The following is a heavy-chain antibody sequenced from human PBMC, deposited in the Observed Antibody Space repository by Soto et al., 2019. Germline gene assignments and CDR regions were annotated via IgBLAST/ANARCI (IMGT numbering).Heavy chain of an antibody. J-gene: IGHJ5*02. D-gene: IGHD3-22*01. V-gene: IGHV1-2*04. CDR1: GNTFTGYY. CDR2: INPNSGGT. Sequence: ASVKVSCKASGNTFTGYYMHWVRQAPGQGLEWMGWINPNSGGTNYAQKFQGWVTMTRDTSISTAYMELSRLRSDDTAVYYCARDLGYYDSSGYYSNWFDPWGQGTLVTVSS. CDR3: ARDLGYYDSSGYYSNWFDP.